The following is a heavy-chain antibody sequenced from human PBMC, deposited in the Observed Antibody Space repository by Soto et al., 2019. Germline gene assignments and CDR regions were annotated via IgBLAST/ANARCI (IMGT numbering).Heavy chain of an antibody. CDR3: ARDHHGGSSSDY. CDR2: ISAYNGNT. D-gene: IGHD2-15*01. CDR1: GYTFTSYG. Sequence: QVQLVQSGAEVKKPGASVKVSCKASGYTFTSYGISWVRQAPGQGLEWMGWISAYNGNTNYAQKHQGRVTMTTDTSTSTAYMERRSLRSDDPAVYYWARDHHGGSSSDYWGQGTLVTVSS. J-gene: IGHJ4*02. V-gene: IGHV1-18*01.